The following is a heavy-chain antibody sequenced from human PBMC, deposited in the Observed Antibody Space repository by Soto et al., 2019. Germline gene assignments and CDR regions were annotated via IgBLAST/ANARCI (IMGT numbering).Heavy chain of an antibody. CDR3: ASAQYSSGWYRQTDY. CDR2: ISYDGSNK. V-gene: IGHV3-30*03. CDR1: GFTFSSYG. Sequence: LRLSCAASGFTFSSYGMHWVRQAPGKGLEWVAVISYDGSNKYYADSVKGRFTISRDNSKNTLYLQMNSLRAEDTAVYYCASAQYSSGWYRQTDYWGQGTMVTVSS. J-gene: IGHJ4*02. D-gene: IGHD6-19*01.